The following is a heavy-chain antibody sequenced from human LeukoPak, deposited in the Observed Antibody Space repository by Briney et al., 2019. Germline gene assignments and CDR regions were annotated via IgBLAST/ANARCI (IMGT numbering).Heavy chain of an antibody. CDR2: INHSGST. CDR1: GGSFSGYY. V-gene: IGHV4-34*01. CDR3: ARLSKYYDILTGYSHQGLDY. Sequence: SETLSLTCAVYGGSFSGYYWSWIRQPPGKGLEWIGEINHSGSTNYNPSLKSRVTISVDTSKNQFSLKLSSVTAADTAVYYCARLSKYYDILTGYSHQGLDYWGQGTLVTVSS. D-gene: IGHD3-9*01. J-gene: IGHJ4*02.